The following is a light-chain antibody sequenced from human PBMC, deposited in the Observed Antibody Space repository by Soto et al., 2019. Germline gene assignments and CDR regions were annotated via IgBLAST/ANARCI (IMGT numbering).Light chain of an antibody. V-gene: IGLV1-47*01. CDR2: KNN. J-gene: IGLJ3*02. Sequence: QSVLTQPPSASGTPGQRVTISCSGSSSNIGNDFVGWYQQLPGMAPKLLIYKNNQRPSGVPDRFSGSKSGTSASLTISGLRSEDEADYYCATWDRSLSARVFGGGTKLTVL. CDR3: ATWDRSLSARV. CDR1: SSNIGNDF.